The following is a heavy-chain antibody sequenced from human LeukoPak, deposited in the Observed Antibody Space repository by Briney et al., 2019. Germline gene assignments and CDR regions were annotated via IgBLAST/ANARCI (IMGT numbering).Heavy chain of an antibody. CDR1: GGSVSSGSYY. CDR2: IYYSGST. J-gene: IGHJ4*02. CDR3: ARITTYRSGGSCYSIYYFDY. V-gene: IGHV4-61*01. Sequence: SETLSLTCTVSGGSVSSGSYYWSWIRQPPGKGLEWIGYIYYSGSTNYNPSLKSRVTISVDTSKNQFSLKLSSVTAADTAVYYCARITTYRSGGSCYSIYYFDYWGQGTLVTVSS. D-gene: IGHD2-15*01.